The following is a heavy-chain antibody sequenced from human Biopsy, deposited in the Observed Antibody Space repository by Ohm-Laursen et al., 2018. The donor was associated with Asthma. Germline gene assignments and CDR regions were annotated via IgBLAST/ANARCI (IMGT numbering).Heavy chain of an antibody. CDR1: GFAVSRDY. CDR3: ARGDSSNWSHYYFDY. V-gene: IGHV3-53*01. Sequence: SLRLSCAASGFAVSRDYMFWVRQAPGKGLEWVSVIYSGGTSHTADSVRGRSTISRDYSKNTLYPQMHSLRAEDTAVYYCARGDSSNWSHYYFDYWGQGTLVTVSS. D-gene: IGHD3-22*01. J-gene: IGHJ4*02. CDR2: IYSGGTS.